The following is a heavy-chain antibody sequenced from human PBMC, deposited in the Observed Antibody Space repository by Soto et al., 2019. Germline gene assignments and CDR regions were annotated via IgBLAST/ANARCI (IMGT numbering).Heavy chain of an antibody. Sequence: GGSLRLSCAASGFTFSSYSMNWVRQAPGKGLEWVSSISSSSSYIYYADSVKGRFTISRDNAKNSLYLQMNSLRAEDTAVYYCAGVYGSGSLFFDYWGQGTLVTVSS. CDR1: GFTFSSYS. V-gene: IGHV3-21*04. CDR2: ISSSSSYI. J-gene: IGHJ4*02. D-gene: IGHD3-10*01. CDR3: AGVYGSGSLFFDY.